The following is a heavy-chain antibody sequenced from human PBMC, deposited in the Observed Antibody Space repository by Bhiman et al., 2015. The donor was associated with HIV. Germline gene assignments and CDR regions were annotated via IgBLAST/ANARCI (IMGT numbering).Heavy chain of an antibody. J-gene: IGHJ4*02. CDR1: GFTFDDYA. V-gene: IGHV3-9*01. CDR3: ARDLQIAIAVAGSFDY. D-gene: IGHD6-19*01. CDR2: ISWNSGYI. Sequence: EVQLVESGGGLVQPGRSLRLSCAASGFTFDDYAMHWVRQAPGKGLEWVSGISWNSGYIGYAASVKGRFTISRDNAKNSLYLQMNSLRAEDTAVYYCARDLQIAIAVAGSFDYWGQGTLVTVSS.